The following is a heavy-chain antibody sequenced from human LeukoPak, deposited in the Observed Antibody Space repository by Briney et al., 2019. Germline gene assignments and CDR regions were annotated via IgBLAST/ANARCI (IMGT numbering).Heavy chain of an antibody. V-gene: IGHV5-51*01. D-gene: IGHD4/OR15-4a*01. Sequence: GESLKISCKGSGFSYTSYWVGWVRQMPGKGLEWMGIIYPGDSDTRYSPSFQGQVTISADKSITTAYQQWSSRKASESTMYYCAGLTDRYLDYWGQGTLVTVSS. J-gene: IGHJ4*02. CDR1: GFSYTSYW. CDR3: AGLTDRYLDY. CDR2: IYPGDSDT.